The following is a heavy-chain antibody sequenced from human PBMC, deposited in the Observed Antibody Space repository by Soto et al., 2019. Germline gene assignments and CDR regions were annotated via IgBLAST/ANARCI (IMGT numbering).Heavy chain of an antibody. V-gene: IGHV1-46*01. CDR1: GDTFTDYY. D-gene: IGHD2-21*02. CDR2: VNPSGGHT. Sequence: QVQLMQSGAEVKKPGASVKVSCKASGDTFTDYYIHWVRQAPGQGLEWMGTVNPSGGHTTYAQHLLGRVTMTRDKSTSTLYMELTSLTSHDTAIYYCARGGHVVVVTAALDYWGQGTLVTVSS. J-gene: IGHJ4*02. CDR3: ARGGHVVVVTAALDY.